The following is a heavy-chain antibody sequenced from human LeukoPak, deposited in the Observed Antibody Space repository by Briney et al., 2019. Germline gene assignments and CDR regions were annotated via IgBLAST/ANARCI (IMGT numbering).Heavy chain of an antibody. CDR2: IKQDGSEK. D-gene: IGHD3-16*01. J-gene: IGHJ3*02. V-gene: IGHV3-7*01. Sequence: GGSLRLSCAASGFTFSSYWMSWVRQAPGTGLEWVANIKQDGSEKYYVDSVKGRFTISRDNAKNSLYLQMNSLRAEDTAVYYCARDDYVWGRGRAFDIWGQGTMVTVSS. CDR3: ARDDYVWGRGRAFDI. CDR1: GFTFSSYW.